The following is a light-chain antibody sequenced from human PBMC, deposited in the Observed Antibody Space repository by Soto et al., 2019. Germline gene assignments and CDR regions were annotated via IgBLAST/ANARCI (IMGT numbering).Light chain of an antibody. CDR3: QKYDSAPLT. CDR2: ATS. Sequence: DIPMTQSPSSLSASVGDRVTITCRASQGISTYLAWYQQKPGKVPKLLIYATSTLQSGVPSRFSGSGSGTDFTLTISSLQPEDVATYYCQKYDSAPLTFGQGTKVEIK. V-gene: IGKV1-27*01. CDR1: QGISTY. J-gene: IGKJ1*01.